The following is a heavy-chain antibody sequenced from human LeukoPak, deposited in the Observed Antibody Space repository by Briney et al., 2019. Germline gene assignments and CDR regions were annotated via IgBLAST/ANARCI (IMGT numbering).Heavy chain of an antibody. CDR2: IKQDGSVK. CDR3: ARWGGGSDY. V-gene: IGHV3-7*05. D-gene: IGHD3-16*01. J-gene: IGHJ4*02. CDR1: GFTFSNYW. Sequence: GGSLRLSCAASGFTFSNYWMSWVRQAPGKGLEWVANIKQDGSVKTYVDSVKGRFTISRDNAKNSVYLQMNTLRAEDTAVYSCARWGGGSDYWGQGTLVTVSS.